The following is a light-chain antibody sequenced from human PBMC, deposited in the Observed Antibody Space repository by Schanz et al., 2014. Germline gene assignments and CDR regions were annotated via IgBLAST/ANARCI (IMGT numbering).Light chain of an antibody. CDR1: SSDVGSHNL. CDR2: EDS. V-gene: IGLV2-14*02. Sequence: QSALTQPASVSGSPGQSITISCTGTSSDVGSHNLVSWYQQYPGRAPKLMIYEDSTRPSGVSNRFSGSKSGNTASLTISGLQAEDEADYYCSSYTSSTPSLVFGGGTKVTVL. J-gene: IGLJ2*01. CDR3: SSYTSSTPSLV.